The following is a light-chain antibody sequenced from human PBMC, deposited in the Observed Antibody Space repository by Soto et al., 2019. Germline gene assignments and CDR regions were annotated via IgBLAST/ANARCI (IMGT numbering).Light chain of an antibody. J-gene: IGLJ1*01. Sequence: LTQPASVSGSPGRSITISCTGTSSDVGGYNYVSWYQQYPGKVPKVMIYEVSNRPSGVSNRFSGSKSGNTASLTISGVQAEDEADYYCSSYTGSTYVFGTGTKVTVL. V-gene: IGLV2-14*01. CDR1: SSDVGGYNY. CDR2: EVS. CDR3: SSYTGSTYV.